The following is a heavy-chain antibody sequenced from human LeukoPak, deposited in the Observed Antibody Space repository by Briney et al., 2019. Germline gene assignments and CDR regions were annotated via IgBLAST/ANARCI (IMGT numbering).Heavy chain of an antibody. Sequence: VASVKVSCKASGYTFTGYYMHWVRQAPGQGLEWMGIINPSGGSTSYAQKFQGRVTMTRGTSTSTVYMELSSLRSEDTAVYYCARGRGYSYGYPPDDYWGQGTLVTVSS. V-gene: IGHV1-46*03. CDR2: INPSGGST. CDR1: GYTFTGYY. J-gene: IGHJ4*02. CDR3: ARGRGYSYGYPPDDY. D-gene: IGHD5-18*01.